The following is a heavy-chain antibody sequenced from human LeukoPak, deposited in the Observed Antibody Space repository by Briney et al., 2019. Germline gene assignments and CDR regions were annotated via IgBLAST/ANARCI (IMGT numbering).Heavy chain of an antibody. D-gene: IGHD5-18*01. J-gene: IGHJ3*02. CDR1: GYTFTSYY. Sequence: ASVKVSCKASGYTFTSYYMHWVRQAPGQGLEWMGIINSNGGSTSHAQKFQGRVTMTRDMSTSTVYMELSSLRSEDTAVYYCARGGYSYGYYSGAFGIWGQGTMATVSS. CDR2: INSNGGST. CDR3: ARGGYSYGYYSGAFGI. V-gene: IGHV1-46*01.